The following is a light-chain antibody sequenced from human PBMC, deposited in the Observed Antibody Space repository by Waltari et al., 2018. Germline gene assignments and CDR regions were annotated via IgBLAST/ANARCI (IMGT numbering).Light chain of an antibody. CDR1: QSVSRT. CDR2: DAS. CDR3: QHYVSLPVT. J-gene: IGKJ1*01. V-gene: IGKV3-20*01. Sequence: EMLLTQSPGTLSLPTGERATLSCRASQSVSRTLAWYQQKPGQAPRLLIYDASSRATGIPDRFSGSGSGTDFSLTITRLEPEDFAVYYCQHYVSLPVTFGQGTKVEIK.